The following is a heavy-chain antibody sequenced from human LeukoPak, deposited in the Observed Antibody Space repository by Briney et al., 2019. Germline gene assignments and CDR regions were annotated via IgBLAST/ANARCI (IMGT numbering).Heavy chain of an antibody. D-gene: IGHD3-9*01. V-gene: IGHV4-34*01. CDR2: INHSGST. CDR3: ARGSFAVLRYFDWLKTRGKKYNWFDP. CDR1: GGSFNGYY. J-gene: IGHJ5*02. Sequence: SETLSLTCAVYGGSFNGYYWSWIRQPPGKGLEWIGEINHSGSTNYNPSLKSRVTISVDTSKNQFSLKLSSVTAADTAVYYCARGSFAVLRYFDWLKTRGKKYNWFDPWGQGTLVTVSS.